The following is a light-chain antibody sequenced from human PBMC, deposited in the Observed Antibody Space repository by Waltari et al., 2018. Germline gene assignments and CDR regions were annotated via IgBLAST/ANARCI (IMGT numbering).Light chain of an antibody. CDR2: EAS. Sequence: VVTQSPATLSLSPGERATLSCTASESVSNSLAWYQQKPGQGPRLLVYEASNRAPGIPDRFSGSGSGTDFTLTINNVEPEDFALYFCQQRFSWPPTFGGGTKVDI. CDR3: QQRFSWPPT. J-gene: IGKJ4*01. V-gene: IGKV3-11*01. CDR1: ESVSNS.